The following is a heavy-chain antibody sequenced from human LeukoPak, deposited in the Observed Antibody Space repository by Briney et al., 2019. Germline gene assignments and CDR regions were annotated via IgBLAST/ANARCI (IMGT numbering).Heavy chain of an antibody. Sequence: ASVKVSCKASGYTFTDYYMHWVRQAPGQGLEWMGWISPNTGGTNYAQKFEGRVTMTRDTSIRTACMELSRLTSDDTAVYYCARDTKTTVTTAGYWGQGTLVTVSS. D-gene: IGHD4-17*01. CDR1: GYTFTDYY. CDR2: ISPNTGGT. V-gene: IGHV1-2*02. CDR3: ARDTKTTVTTAGY. J-gene: IGHJ4*02.